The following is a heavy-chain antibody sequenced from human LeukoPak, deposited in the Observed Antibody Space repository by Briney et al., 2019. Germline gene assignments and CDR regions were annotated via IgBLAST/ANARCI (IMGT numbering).Heavy chain of an antibody. CDR2: IYYSGST. V-gene: IGHV4-59*06. D-gene: IGHD3-22*01. CDR1: GGSISRYY. Sequence: PSETLSLTCTVSGGSISRYYWSWIRQPPGKGLEWIGFIYYSGSTYYNPSLKSRVAISVDTSKNQFSLKLSSVTAADTAVYYCAREATYFYDSKADFDIWGQGTMVTVSS. J-gene: IGHJ3*02. CDR3: AREATYFYDSKADFDI.